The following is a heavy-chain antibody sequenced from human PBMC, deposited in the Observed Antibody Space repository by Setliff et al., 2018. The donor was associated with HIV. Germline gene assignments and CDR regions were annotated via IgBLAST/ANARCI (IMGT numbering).Heavy chain of an antibody. CDR3: ARGRMAAAGMFIPRALDY. CDR2: IIPMFQRT. V-gene: IGHV1-69*05. D-gene: IGHD6-13*01. Sequence: SVKVSCKASGGTLSNYAVNWVRQAPGGGLEWMGEIIPMFQRTQYAQRFQGRVTFPTDESTNMSYMVMSSLRSDDTVIYYCARGRMAAAGMFIPRALDYWGRGTPVTVSS. CDR1: GGTLSNYA. J-gene: IGHJ4*03.